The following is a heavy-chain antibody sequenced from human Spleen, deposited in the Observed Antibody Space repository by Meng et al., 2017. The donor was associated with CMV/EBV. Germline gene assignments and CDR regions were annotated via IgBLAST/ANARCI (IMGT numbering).Heavy chain of an antibody. D-gene: IGHD2-2*02. V-gene: IGHV3-74*01. CDR2: INSDGSST. J-gene: IGHJ4*02. CDR3: ARAGLGYCSITSCYNDY. Sequence: GESLKISCAASGFTFSSHWMHWVRQVPGKGLVWVSRINSDGSSTSSADSVKGRFTISRDNAKNSLFLQMSSLRAEDTAMYYCARAGLGYCSITSCYNDYWGQGTLVTVSS. CDR1: GFTFSSHW.